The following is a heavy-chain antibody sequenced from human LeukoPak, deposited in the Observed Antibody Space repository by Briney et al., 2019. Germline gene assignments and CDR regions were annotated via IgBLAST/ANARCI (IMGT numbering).Heavy chain of an antibody. Sequence: SETLSLTCTVSGYSISSGYYWGWIRPPPGKGLEWIGVYHVGTTDYNPSLKSRVTISVDRSKNQMSLKLSSVTAADTAVYYCARHRSGWLQSSFDYWGQGTLVTVSS. J-gene: IGHJ4*02. CDR3: ARHRSGWLQSSFDY. CDR1: GYSISSGYY. V-gene: IGHV4-38-2*02. D-gene: IGHD5-24*01. CDR2: VYHVGTT.